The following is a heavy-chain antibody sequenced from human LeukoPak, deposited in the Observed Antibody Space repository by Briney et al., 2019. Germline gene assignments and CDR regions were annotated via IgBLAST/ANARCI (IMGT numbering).Heavy chain of an antibody. CDR1: GGSISSYY. CDR3: ARGYSGYENYGMDV. CDR2: IYYSGST. J-gene: IGHJ6*02. Sequence: SETLSLTCTVSGGSISSYYWSWIRQPPGQGLEWIGYIYYSGSTNYNPSLKSRVTISVDTSKNQFSLKLSSVTAADTAVYYCARGYSGYENYGMDVWGQGTTVTVSS. D-gene: IGHD5-12*01. V-gene: IGHV4-59*01.